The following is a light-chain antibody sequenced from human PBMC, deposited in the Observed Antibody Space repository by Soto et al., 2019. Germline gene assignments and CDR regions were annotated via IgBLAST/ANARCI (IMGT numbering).Light chain of an antibody. V-gene: IGLV2-23*02. CDR2: EVS. Sequence: QSVLTQPASVSGSPGQSITISCTGTSSDVGSHNLVSWYQQHPGKAPKLMIYEVSKRPSGVSYRFSGSKSGNTASLTISGLQAEDEADYYCCSYAGSATFYVFGTGTKVTVL. CDR1: SSDVGSHNL. J-gene: IGLJ1*01. CDR3: CSYAGSATFYV.